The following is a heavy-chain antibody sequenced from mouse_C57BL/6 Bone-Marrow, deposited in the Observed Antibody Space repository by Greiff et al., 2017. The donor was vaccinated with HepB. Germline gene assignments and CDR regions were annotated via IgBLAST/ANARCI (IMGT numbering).Heavy chain of an antibody. Sequence: QVQLQQPGAELVKPGASVKLSCKASGYTFTSYWMHWVKQRPGQGLEWIGMIHPNSGSTNYNEKFKSKATLTVDKYSRTAYMQLSSLRSEDSAFYYCAREDYGSSYYFDYWGQGTTLTVSS. CDR2: IHPNSGST. CDR3: AREDYGSSYYFDY. D-gene: IGHD1-1*01. J-gene: IGHJ2*01. V-gene: IGHV1-64*01. CDR1: GYTFTSYW.